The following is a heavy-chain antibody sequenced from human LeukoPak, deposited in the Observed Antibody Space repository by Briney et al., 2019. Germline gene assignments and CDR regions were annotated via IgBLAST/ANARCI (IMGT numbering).Heavy chain of an antibody. D-gene: IGHD5-18*01. CDR3: ARDVDVDTSAFDT. Sequence: ASVKVSCKASGYTFTSYYMHWVRHAPGQGLEWMGIINPSGGSTSYAQKFQGRVTMTRDTSTSTVYRELSSPRSEDTAVYYRARDVDVDTSAFDTWGQGTMVTVSS. V-gene: IGHV1-46*01. CDR1: GYTFTSYY. CDR2: INPSGGST. J-gene: IGHJ3*02.